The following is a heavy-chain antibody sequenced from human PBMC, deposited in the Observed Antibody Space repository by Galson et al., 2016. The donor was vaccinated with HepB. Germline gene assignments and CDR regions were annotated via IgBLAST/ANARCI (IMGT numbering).Heavy chain of an antibody. CDR1: GFTFGTYG. CDR3: ATGFEGLCRGGSCYAPKD. J-gene: IGHJ2*01. Sequence: SLIPSCAASGFTFGTYGLTWVRQAPGKGLEWVSSLSASGATTYYADPVKRRFTISRDNSKNTLSLQLNSLRAEDTARYYCATGFEGLCRGGSCYAPKDWGRGTLVTVSS. V-gene: IGHV3-23*01. CDR2: LSASGATT. D-gene: IGHD2-15*01.